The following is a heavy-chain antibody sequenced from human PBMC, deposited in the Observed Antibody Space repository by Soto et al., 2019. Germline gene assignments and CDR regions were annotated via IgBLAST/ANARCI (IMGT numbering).Heavy chain of an antibody. J-gene: IGHJ5*02. CDR3: ARVRITMVRGVKGNSYNWFDP. D-gene: IGHD3-10*01. V-gene: IGHV1-2*02. Sequence: GASVKVSCKASGYTFTGYYMHWVRQAPGQGLEWMGWINPNSGGTNYAQKFQGRVTMTRDTSISTAYMELSRLRSDDTAVYYCARVRITMVRGVKGNSYNWFDPWGQGTLVTVSS. CDR2: INPNSGGT. CDR1: GYTFTGYY.